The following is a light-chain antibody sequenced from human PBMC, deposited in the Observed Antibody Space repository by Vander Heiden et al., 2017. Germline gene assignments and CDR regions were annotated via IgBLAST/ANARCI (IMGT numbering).Light chain of an antibody. CDR2: SAS. Sequence: DIVMTQSLDSLAVSLWERATITFEARQRVLSSSNNKNYLAWYQQKPGQPPKLLIYSASTRESGVPYRFSGSGSGTDFTLTISSLQAEDVAVYYCQQYYSTPWTFGQGTKVEIK. J-gene: IGKJ1*01. V-gene: IGKV4-1*01. CDR1: QRVLSSSNNKNY. CDR3: QQYYSTPWT.